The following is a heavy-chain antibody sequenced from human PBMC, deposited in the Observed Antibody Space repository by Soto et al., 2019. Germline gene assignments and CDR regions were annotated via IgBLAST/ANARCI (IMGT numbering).Heavy chain of an antibody. CDR3: AHRPIVVAAI. V-gene: IGHV4-4*02. J-gene: IGHJ4*02. D-gene: IGHD2-15*01. CDR1: GGSISNSNG. CDR2: IFHSGST. Sequence: QVQLQESGPGLVKPSGTLSLTCAVFGGSISNSNGWTWVRQPPGKGLDWIGEIFHSGSTNYNSSLMGRVTISVDTANIHFSLKLSSVTAADTAVYSCAHRPIVVAAIWGQGTMVNVSS.